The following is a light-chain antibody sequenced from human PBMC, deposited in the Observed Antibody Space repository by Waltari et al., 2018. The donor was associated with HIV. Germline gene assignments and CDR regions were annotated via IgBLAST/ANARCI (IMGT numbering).Light chain of an antibody. CDR2: EDN. CDR3: QSYDSSIVV. CDR1: SGSIASNY. V-gene: IGLV6-57*04. Sequence: NFMLTQPHSVSESPGKTVTIPCPRSSGSIASNYVQWYQQRPGSAPTTVIYEDNQRPSGVPDRFSGSIDSSSNSASLTISGLKTEDEADYYCQSYDSSIVVFGGGTKLTVL. J-gene: IGLJ2*01.